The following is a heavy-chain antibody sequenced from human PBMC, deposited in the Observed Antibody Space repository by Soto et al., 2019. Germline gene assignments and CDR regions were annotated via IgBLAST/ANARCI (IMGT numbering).Heavy chain of an antibody. Sequence: QVQLVESGGGVVQPGRSLRLSCAASGFTFSSYAMHWVRQAPGKGLEWVAVISYDGSNKYYADSVKGRFTISRDNSKNTRYLQMNSLRAEDTAVYYCVSLSLFTGTTSDYWGKGTLVTVSS. CDR2: ISYDGSNK. CDR1: GFTFSSYA. V-gene: IGHV3-30-3*01. J-gene: IGHJ4*02. D-gene: IGHD1-1*01. CDR3: VSLSLFTGTTSDY.